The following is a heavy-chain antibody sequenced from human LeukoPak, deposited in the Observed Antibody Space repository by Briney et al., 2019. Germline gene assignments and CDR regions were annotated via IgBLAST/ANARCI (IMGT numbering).Heavy chain of an antibody. CDR3: ARDFVKDYYDPSPHFDI. V-gene: IGHV3-66*01. J-gene: IGHJ3*02. D-gene: IGHD3-22*01. CDR2: IYSGGST. CDR1: GFTVSNNY. Sequence: QTGGSLRLSCAASGFTVSNNYMSWVRQAPGKGLEWVSVIYSGGSTYYADSVKGRFTISRDNAKNSLYLQMNSLRAEDTAVYYCARDFVKDYYDPSPHFDIWGQGTMVTVSS.